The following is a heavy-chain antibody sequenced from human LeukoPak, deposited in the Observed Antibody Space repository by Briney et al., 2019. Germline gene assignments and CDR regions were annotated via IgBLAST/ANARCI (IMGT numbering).Heavy chain of an antibody. CDR1: GFTFSSYS. CDR2: IRSKAYGGTT. D-gene: IGHD1-26*01. J-gene: IGHJ4*02. CDR3: TRVGLELPFDY. Sequence: GGSLRLSCAASGFTFSSYSMNWVRQAPGKGLEWVGFIRSKAYGGTTEYAASVKGRFTISRDDSKSIAYLQMNSLKTEDTAVYYCTRVGLELPFDYWGQGTLVTVSS. V-gene: IGHV3-49*04.